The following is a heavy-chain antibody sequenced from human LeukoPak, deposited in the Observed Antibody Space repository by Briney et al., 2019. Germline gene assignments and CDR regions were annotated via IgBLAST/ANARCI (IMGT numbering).Heavy chain of an antibody. CDR2: ISSSSSTI. CDR3: ARYYGSGSYYPYYFDY. J-gene: IGHJ4*02. V-gene: IGHV3-48*01. Sequence: GGSLRLSCAASGFTFSSYSMNWVRQAPGKGLEWVSYISSSSSTIYYADSVKGRFTISRDNSKNTLYLQMNSLRAEDTAVYYCARYYGSGSYYPYYFDYWGQGTLVTVSS. D-gene: IGHD3-10*01. CDR1: GFTFSSYS.